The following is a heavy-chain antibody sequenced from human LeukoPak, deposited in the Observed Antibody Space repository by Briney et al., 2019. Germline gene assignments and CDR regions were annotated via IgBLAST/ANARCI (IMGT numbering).Heavy chain of an antibody. J-gene: IGHJ4*02. D-gene: IGHD6-19*01. CDR3: TTPYSSGRYYFDH. V-gene: IGHV3-15*01. CDR2: IKSKTDGGTT. CDR1: GFTFSNAW. Sequence: GWSLRLSCAASGFTFSNAWMSWGRQAPGKGLEWVGRIKSKTDGGTTDYAAPVKGRFTISRDDSKNTLYLQMNSLKTEDTAVYYCTTPYSSGRYYFDHWGQGTLVTVSS.